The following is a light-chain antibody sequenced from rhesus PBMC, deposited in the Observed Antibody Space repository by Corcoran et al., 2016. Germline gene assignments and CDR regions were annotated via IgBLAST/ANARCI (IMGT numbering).Light chain of an antibody. V-gene: IGKV1-74*01. Sequence: DIQMTQSPSSLSASVVDRVTITCRASENVNNYLNWYQQKQGKAPKLLIYKASALQSGVPSRFSGSGSVKDYTFTISSLQPEDVATYYCQHGYGTPFTFGPGTKLDIK. CDR1: ENVNNY. J-gene: IGKJ3*01. CDR3: QHGYGTPFT. CDR2: KAS.